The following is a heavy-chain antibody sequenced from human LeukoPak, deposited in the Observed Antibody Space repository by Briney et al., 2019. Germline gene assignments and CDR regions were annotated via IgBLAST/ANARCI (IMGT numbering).Heavy chain of an antibody. CDR1: GFTFSSYG. D-gene: IGHD6-25*01. Sequence: PGRSLRLSCAASGFTFSSYGMHWVRQAPGKGLEWVAVISYDGSNKYYADSVKGRFTISRDNSKNTLYLQMGSLGADDTALYYCAKPGGPGIAARGAFDLWGQGTMVTVSS. CDR3: AKPGGPGIAARGAFDL. J-gene: IGHJ3*01. CDR2: ISYDGSNK. V-gene: IGHV3-30*18.